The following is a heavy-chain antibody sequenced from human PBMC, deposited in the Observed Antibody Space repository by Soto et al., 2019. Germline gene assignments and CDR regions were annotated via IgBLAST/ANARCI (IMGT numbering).Heavy chain of an antibody. J-gene: IGHJ3*02. V-gene: IGHV1-69*04. D-gene: IGHD6-13*01. CDR3: AREGQQLVLGAFDI. Sequence: GASVKVSCKASGGTFSSYTISWVRPAPGQGLEWMGRIIPILGIANYAQKFQGRVTITADKSTSTAYMELSSLRSEDTAVYYCAREGQQLVLGAFDIWGQGTMVTVSS. CDR2: IIPILGIA. CDR1: GGTFSSYT.